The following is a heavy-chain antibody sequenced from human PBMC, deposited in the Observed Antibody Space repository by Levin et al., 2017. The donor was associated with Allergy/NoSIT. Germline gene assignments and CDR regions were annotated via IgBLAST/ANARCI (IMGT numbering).Heavy chain of an antibody. Sequence: KRGESLKISCKASGGTFSSYAISWVRQAPGQGLEWMGGIIPIFGTANYAQKFQGRVTITADESTSTAYMELSSLRSEDTAVYYCAGGWGGLRFLEWLTNWFDPWGQGTLVTVSS. CDR3: AGGWGGLRFLEWLTNWFDP. D-gene: IGHD3-3*01. V-gene: IGHV1-69*01. CDR1: GGTFSSYA. J-gene: IGHJ5*02. CDR2: IIPIFGTA.